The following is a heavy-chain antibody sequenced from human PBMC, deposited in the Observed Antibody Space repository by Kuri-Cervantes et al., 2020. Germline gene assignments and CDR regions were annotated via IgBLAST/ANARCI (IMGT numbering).Heavy chain of an antibody. CDR2: IIPMLGTA. V-gene: IGHV1-69*13. J-gene: IGHJ6*03. Sequence: SVKVSCKVSGYTLTELSMHWVRQAPGLGLEWMGGIIPMLGTANYAQKFQDRVTITVDDSTGTAYMELSSLGADDTAVYYCARVEVELRFTFYYYYMDVWGKGTTVTVSS. D-gene: IGHD1-7*01. CDR3: ARVEVELRFTFYYYYMDV. CDR1: GYTLTELS.